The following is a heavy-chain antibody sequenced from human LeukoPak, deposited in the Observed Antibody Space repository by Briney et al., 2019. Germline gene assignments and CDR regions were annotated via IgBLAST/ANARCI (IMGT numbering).Heavy chain of an antibody. V-gene: IGHV3-23*01. Sequence: GRSLRLSCAASGFTFSSYAMSWVRQAPGKGLEWVSAITGSGGSTYYADSVKGRFTISRDNSKNTLYLQMNSLRAEDTAVYYCAKVQERTMIVVANNWFDPWGQGTLVTPSS. CDR3: AKVQERTMIVVANNWFDP. D-gene: IGHD3-22*01. CDR1: GFTFSSYA. CDR2: ITGSGGST. J-gene: IGHJ5*02.